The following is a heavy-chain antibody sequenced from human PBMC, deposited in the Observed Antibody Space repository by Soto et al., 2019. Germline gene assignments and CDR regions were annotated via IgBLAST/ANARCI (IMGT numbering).Heavy chain of an antibody. Sequence: EVPLVESGGGLVQPGGSLRLSCAASGFTFSTYWMHWVRQVPGKGLVWVSRINSDGSSTSYADSVKGRFTISRDNAKNTLYLQMNSLIAEDTAVYYCTRGFWALVPGDYWGQGTLVTVSS. J-gene: IGHJ4*02. CDR1: GFTFSTYW. V-gene: IGHV3-74*01. D-gene: IGHD2-2*01. CDR2: INSDGSST. CDR3: TRGFWALVPGDY.